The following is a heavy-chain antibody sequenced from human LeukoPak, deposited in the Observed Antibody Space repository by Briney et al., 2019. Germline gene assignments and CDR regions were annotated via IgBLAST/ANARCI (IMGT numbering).Heavy chain of an antibody. Sequence: ASVKVSCKASGYTFTSYGISWVRQAPGQGLEWMGWISAYNGNTNYAQKLQGRVTMTTDTSTSTAYMELRSLRSDDTAVYYCARDPPYDSSGYLAYYYYYMDVWGKGTTVTVSS. V-gene: IGHV1-18*01. CDR2: ISAYNGNT. CDR1: GYTFTSYG. CDR3: ARDPPYDSSGYLAYYYYYMDV. D-gene: IGHD3-22*01. J-gene: IGHJ6*03.